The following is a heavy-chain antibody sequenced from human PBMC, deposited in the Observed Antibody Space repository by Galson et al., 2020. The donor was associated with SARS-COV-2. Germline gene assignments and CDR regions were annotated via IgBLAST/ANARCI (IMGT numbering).Heavy chain of an antibody. J-gene: IGHJ4*02. CDR2: IKSKTDGGTT. Sequence: SCAASGFTFSNAWMSWVRQAPGKGLEWVGRIKSKTDGGTTDYAAPVKGRFTISRDDSKNTLYLQMNSLKTEDTAVYYCTTEMAIFVPYYFDYWGQGTLVTVSS. CDR3: TTEMAIFVPYYFDY. D-gene: IGHD3-3*01. CDR1: GFTFSNAW. V-gene: IGHV3-15*01.